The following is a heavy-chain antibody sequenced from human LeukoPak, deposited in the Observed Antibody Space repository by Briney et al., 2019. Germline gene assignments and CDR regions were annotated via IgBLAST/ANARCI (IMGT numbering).Heavy chain of an antibody. CDR2: IWYDGSNK. V-gene: IGHV3-33*01. D-gene: IGHD6-19*01. CDR1: GFTFSSYG. CDR3: ARGESGWYYYYYGMDV. Sequence: PGGSLRLSCAASGFTFSSYGMHWVRQAPGKGLEWVAVIWYDGSNKYYADSVKGRFTISRDNSKNMLYLRMNSLRAEDTAVYYCARGESGWYYYYYGMDVWGQGTTVTVSS. J-gene: IGHJ6*02.